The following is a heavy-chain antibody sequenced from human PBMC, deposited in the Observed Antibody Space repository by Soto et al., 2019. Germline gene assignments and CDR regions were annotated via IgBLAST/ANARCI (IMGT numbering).Heavy chain of an antibody. CDR2: IIPILGIA. V-gene: IGHV1-69*02. J-gene: IGHJ4*02. CDR1: GGTFSSYT. D-gene: IGHD1-26*01. CDR3: ASTGISSGHLYDY. Sequence: ASGGTFSSYTISWVRQAPGQGLEWMGRIIPILGIANYAQKFQGRVTITADKSTSTAYMELSSLRSEETAVYYCASTGISSGHLYDYWGQGTLVTVSS.